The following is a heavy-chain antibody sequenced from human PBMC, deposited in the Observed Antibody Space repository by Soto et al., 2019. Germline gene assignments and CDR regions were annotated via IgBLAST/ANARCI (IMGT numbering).Heavy chain of an antibody. CDR3: VMVDNYVTPTPQDV. V-gene: IGHV1-18*01. D-gene: IGHD3-16*01. CDR2: ISPYTGNT. Sequence: QVQLVQSGDEVKKPGAPVKVSCRASGYIFVNYGIAWVRQAPGQGLEWMGWISPYTGNTHSATKVQGRLTMTTDTSTSTPYMDLASLTSDDTAVYYCVMVDNYVTPTPQDVWGQGTTVTVSS. J-gene: IGHJ6*02. CDR1: GYIFVNYG.